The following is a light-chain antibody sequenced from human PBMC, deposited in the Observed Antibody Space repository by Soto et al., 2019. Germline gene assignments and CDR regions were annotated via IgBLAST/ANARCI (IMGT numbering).Light chain of an antibody. CDR1: QSVSSTY. J-gene: IGKJ5*01. Sequence: EIVLTQSPGTLSLSPWERATLSCRASQSVSSTYLIWYQQKPGQAPRLLIYGASSRATGIPDRFSGSGSGTDFTLTISRLEPEDFAVYYCQQYGSSITFGQGTRLEI. CDR2: GAS. V-gene: IGKV3-20*01. CDR3: QQYGSSIT.